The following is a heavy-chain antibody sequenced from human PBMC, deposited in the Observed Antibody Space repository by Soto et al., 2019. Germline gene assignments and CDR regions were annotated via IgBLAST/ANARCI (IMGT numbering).Heavy chain of an antibody. CDR2: ISSSSSTI. CDR3: TTGGYSNYVGWYGMDV. D-gene: IGHD4-4*01. V-gene: IGHV3-48*01. J-gene: IGHJ6*02. CDR1: GFTFSSYS. Sequence: PGGSLRLSCAASGFTFSSYSMNWVRQAPGKGLEWVSYISSSSSTIYYADSVKGRFTISRDKAKNSLYLQMNSLKTEDTAVYYCTTGGYSNYVGWYGMDVWGQGTTVTVSS.